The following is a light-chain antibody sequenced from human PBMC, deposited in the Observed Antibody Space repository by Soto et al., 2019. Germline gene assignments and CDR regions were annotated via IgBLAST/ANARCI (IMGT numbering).Light chain of an antibody. J-gene: IGLJ1*01. V-gene: IGLV2-23*01. CDR3: CANAVGSTYV. CDR1: STDVGSHKL. Sequence: QSTLTQPASVSGSPGQSITISCTGTSTDVGSHKLVSWYQQYPGNAPKLIIFEAYKRPSGVSNRFSGSKSGSTASLTISGLQAEDEADYYCCANAVGSTYVFGTGTKLTVL. CDR2: EAY.